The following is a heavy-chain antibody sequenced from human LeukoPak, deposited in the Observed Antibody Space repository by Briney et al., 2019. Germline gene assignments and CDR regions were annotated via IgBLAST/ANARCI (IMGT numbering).Heavy chain of an antibody. D-gene: IGHD3-22*01. Sequence: ASVKVSCRASGYMFTDYYIRWVRQAPGQGLEWMGWINPNSGGTNYAQRLQGRVTMTTDTSTTTAYMELRSLRSDDTAVYYCARDQNYYDSSGPDYWGQGTLVTVSS. J-gene: IGHJ4*02. CDR3: ARDQNYYDSSGPDY. CDR2: INPNSGGT. V-gene: IGHV1-2*02. CDR1: GYMFTDYY.